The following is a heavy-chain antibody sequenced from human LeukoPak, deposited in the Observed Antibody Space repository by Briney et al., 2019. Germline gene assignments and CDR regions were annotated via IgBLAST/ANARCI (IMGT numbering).Heavy chain of an antibody. D-gene: IGHD5-24*01. J-gene: IGHJ5*02. CDR2: INHSGST. V-gene: IGHV4-34*01. Sequence: SETLSLTCAVYGGSFSGYYWSWIRQPPGKGLEWIGEINHSGSTNYNPSLKSRVTISVDTSKNQFSLKLSSVTAADTAVYYCARDQEMATSGRSVFDPWGQGTLVTVSS. CDR1: GGSFSGYY. CDR3: ARDQEMATSGRSVFDP.